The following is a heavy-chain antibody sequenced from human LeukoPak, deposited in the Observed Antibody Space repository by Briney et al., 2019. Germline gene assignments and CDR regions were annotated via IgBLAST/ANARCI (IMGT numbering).Heavy chain of an antibody. CDR2: MNPNSGNT. CDR3: ARGLIISSSWYYYYYGMDV. D-gene: IGHD6-13*01. Sequence: ASVNVSCKASGYTFTSYDINWVRQATGQGLEWMGWMNPNSGNTGYAQKFQGRVTMTRNTSIGTAYMELSSLRSEDTAVYYCARGLIISSSWYYYYYGMDVWGQGTTVTVSS. J-gene: IGHJ6*02. V-gene: IGHV1-8*01. CDR1: GYTFTSYD.